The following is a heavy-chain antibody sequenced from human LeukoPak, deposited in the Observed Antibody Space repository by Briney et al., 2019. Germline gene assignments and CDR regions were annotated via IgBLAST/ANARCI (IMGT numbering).Heavy chain of an antibody. J-gene: IGHJ4*02. CDR1: GFTFSNYN. D-gene: IGHD4/OR15-4a*01. Sequence: PGGSLRLSCAASGFTFSNYNMNWVRQAPGKGLEWVSSISSSSSYIYYADSVKGRFTISRDNAKNSLYLQMNSLRAEDTAVYYCARDANYGANSFDYWGQGTLVTVSS. CDR3: ARDANYGANSFDY. CDR2: ISSSSSYI. V-gene: IGHV3-21*01.